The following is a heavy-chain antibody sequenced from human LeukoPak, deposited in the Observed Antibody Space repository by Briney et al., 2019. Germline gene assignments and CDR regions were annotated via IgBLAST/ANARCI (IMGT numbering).Heavy chain of an antibody. Sequence: GGSLRLSCAASGFTFSDYHMTWIRQAPGKGLEWVSYMSSTGYTIYYADSVKGRFTISRDNAKNSLYLEMSSLRAEDTAVYYCARGMKYSTGWYYMDVWGKGTTVTISS. J-gene: IGHJ6*03. CDR3: ARGMKYSTGWYYMDV. CDR2: MSSTGYTI. CDR1: GFTFSDYH. V-gene: IGHV3-11*01. D-gene: IGHD6-25*01.